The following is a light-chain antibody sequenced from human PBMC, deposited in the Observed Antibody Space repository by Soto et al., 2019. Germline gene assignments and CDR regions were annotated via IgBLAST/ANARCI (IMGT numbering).Light chain of an antibody. V-gene: IGLV1-44*01. CDR2: TNN. Sequence: VLTQPPSASGTPGQRVTISCSGSSSNIGSNTVNWYQQLPGTAPKLLIYTNNQRPSGVPDRFSGSKSGTSASLAISGLQSEDEADYYCAAWDDSLNGQVFGGGTKVTVL. CDR1: SSNIGSNT. CDR3: AAWDDSLNGQV. J-gene: IGLJ2*01.